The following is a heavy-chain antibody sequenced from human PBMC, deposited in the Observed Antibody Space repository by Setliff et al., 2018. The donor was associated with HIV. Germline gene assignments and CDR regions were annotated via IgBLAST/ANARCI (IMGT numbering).Heavy chain of an antibody. J-gene: IGHJ4*02. D-gene: IGHD3-22*01. CDR1: SESFTNYY. Sequence: SETLSLTCTVDSESFTNYYWSWIRQPPGKGLEWIGSIYYSGSTYYNPSLKSRVTISVDTSKNQFSLKLSSVTAADTAVYYCARRRYYDSSGKSYFDYWGQGTLVTVSS. CDR3: ARRRYYDSSGKSYFDY. CDR2: IYYSGST. V-gene: IGHV4-39*01.